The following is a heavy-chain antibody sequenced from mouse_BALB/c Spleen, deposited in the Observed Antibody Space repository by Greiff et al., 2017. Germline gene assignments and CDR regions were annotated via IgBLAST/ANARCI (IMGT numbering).Heavy chain of an antibody. Sequence: EVQLVESGGGLVQPGGSRKLSCAASGFTFSDYGMAWVRQAPGKGPEWVAFISNLAYSIYYADTVTGRFTISRENAKNTLYLEMSSLRSEDTAMYYCARGGDYYGSSYDDWGQGTTLTVSS. CDR3: ARGGDYYGSSYDD. V-gene: IGHV5-15*02. CDR2: ISNLAYSI. D-gene: IGHD1-1*01. CDR1: GFTFSDYG. J-gene: IGHJ2*01.